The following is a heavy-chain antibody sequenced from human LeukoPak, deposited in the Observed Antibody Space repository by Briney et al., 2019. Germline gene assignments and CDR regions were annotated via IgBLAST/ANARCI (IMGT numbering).Heavy chain of an antibody. Sequence: PGGSLRHSCAASGFTFSSHGMHWVRQAPGKGLEWVAFIQHDAKNKFYPDYVKVRYTITRDNSHNTVSLQMNGMRDEDTALYCCAKMYSYRTPVGADSGGYYSDYWGRGTLVSVSS. V-gene: IGHV3-30*02. CDR1: GFTFSSHG. CDR2: IQHDAKNK. CDR3: AKMYSYRTPVGADSGGYYSDY. J-gene: IGHJ4*02. D-gene: IGHD1-26*01.